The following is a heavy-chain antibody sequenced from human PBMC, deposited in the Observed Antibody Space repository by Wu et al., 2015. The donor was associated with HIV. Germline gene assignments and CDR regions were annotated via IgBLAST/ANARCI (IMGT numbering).Heavy chain of an antibody. CDR3: ASGRYTDRPTPDY. Sequence: QVQLVQSGAEVKKPGASVKVSCQTSGYPFTNYYIHWVRQAPGQGLEWVGWINPERGATEYAKKFQGRVTMSTDTSTNTAYMELSSLKSEDTAMYYCASGRYTDRPTPDYWGQGTLVTVSS. CDR1: GYPFTNYY. J-gene: IGHJ4*02. CDR2: INPERGAT. D-gene: IGHD5-18*01. V-gene: IGHV1-2*02.